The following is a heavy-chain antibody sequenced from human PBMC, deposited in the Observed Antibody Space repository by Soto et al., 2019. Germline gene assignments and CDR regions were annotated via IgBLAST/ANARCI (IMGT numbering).Heavy chain of an antibody. CDR3: ARGRAAPGGYYYYYGMDV. D-gene: IGHD6-13*01. CDR1: GGSFSGYY. CDR2: INHSGST. J-gene: IGHJ6*02. V-gene: IGHV4-34*01. Sequence: SETLSLTCAVYGGSFSGYYWSWIRQPPGKGLEWIGEINHSGSTNYNPSLKSRVTISVDTSKNQFSLKLSSVTAADTAVYYCARGRAAPGGYYYYYGMDVWGQGTTVTVSS.